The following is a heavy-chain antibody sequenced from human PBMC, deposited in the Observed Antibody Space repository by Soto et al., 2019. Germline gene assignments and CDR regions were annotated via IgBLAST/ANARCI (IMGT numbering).Heavy chain of an antibody. J-gene: IGHJ4*02. V-gene: IGHV1-18*01. CDR3: ARGTSGYDYGLFDF. D-gene: IGHD5-12*01. Sequence: QVQLVQSGAEMKKPGSSVKVSCQSSGGTFNTYAMNWVRQAPGQGLEWMGWISADNDNTNYAQNLQGRVTMTTDTSASTAYMQLRSLRSDDTAVYFCARGTSGYDYGLFDFWGQGTLVTVSS. CDR1: GGTFNTYA. CDR2: ISADNDNT.